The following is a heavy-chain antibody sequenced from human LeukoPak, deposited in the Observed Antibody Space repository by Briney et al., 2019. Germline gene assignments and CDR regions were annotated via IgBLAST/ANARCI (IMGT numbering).Heavy chain of an antibody. Sequence: SETLSLTCTVSGGSISSYYWSWIRQPPGKGLEWIGYIYYSGSTNYNPSLKSRVTISVDTSKNQFSLKLSSVTAADTAVYYCARDVRYSSSWYGAHVWFDPWGQGTLVTVSS. D-gene: IGHD6-13*01. CDR1: GGSISSYY. V-gene: IGHV4-59*01. CDR2: IYYSGST. J-gene: IGHJ5*02. CDR3: ARDVRYSSSWYGAHVWFDP.